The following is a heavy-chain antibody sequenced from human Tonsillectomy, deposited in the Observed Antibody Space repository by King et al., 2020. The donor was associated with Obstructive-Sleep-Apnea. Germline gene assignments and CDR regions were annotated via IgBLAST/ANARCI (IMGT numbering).Heavy chain of an antibody. CDR3: AKEPYDILAGYYEVNYFDY. Sequence: VQLVESGGDVVQPGGSLRLSCAASGFTFNTYGMHWVRQAPGKGLEGVAFMRYDGSREYYGDSVKGRLTISRDNFKNTLYLQMDSLRAEDTAVYFCAKEPYDILAGYYEVNYFDYWGQGTLVTVSS. D-gene: IGHD3-9*01. CDR1: GFTFNTYG. V-gene: IGHV3-30*02. J-gene: IGHJ4*02. CDR2: MRYDGSRE.